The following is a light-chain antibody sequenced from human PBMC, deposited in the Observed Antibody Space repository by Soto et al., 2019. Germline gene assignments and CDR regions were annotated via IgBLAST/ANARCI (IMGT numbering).Light chain of an antibody. CDR2: EVS. J-gene: IGKJ5*01. Sequence: DVVMTQTPLSLSVAPGQPASISCKSSQSLLHITGETFLFWYLQKTGQSPQLLSYEVSTRVSAVPDRFSGRGSETDFTLEISRVETDDVGIYCCMQSTQLPPTFGQGTLLGIE. CDR1: QSLLHITGETF. CDR3: MQSTQLPPT. V-gene: IGKV2D-29*02.